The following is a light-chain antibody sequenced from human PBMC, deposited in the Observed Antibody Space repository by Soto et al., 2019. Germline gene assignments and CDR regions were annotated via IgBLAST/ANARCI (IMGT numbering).Light chain of an antibody. J-gene: IGLJ1*01. CDR3: CSYAGSKV. V-gene: IGLV2-23*02. Sequence: QSALTQPPSVSAAPGQKVTISCTGTSSDVGSYNLVSWYQQHPGKAPKLMIYEVSKRPSGVSNRFSGSKSGNTASLTISGLQAEDEADYYCCSYAGSKVFGTGTKVTVL. CDR2: EVS. CDR1: SSDVGSYNL.